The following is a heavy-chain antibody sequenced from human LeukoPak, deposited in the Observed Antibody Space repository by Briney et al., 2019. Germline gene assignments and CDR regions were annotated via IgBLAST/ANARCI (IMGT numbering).Heavy chain of an antibody. CDR1: GFTFGSYS. V-gene: IGHV3-23*01. Sequence: GGSLRLSCAASGFTFGSYSVSWVRQVPGKGLEWVSAISGSGGSTYYADSVKGRFTISRDNSKNTLYLQMNSLRAEDTAVYYCARWLRRDGSNFDSWGQGTLVTVSS. J-gene: IGHJ4*02. CDR3: ARWLRRDGSNFDS. D-gene: IGHD5-24*01. CDR2: ISGSGGST.